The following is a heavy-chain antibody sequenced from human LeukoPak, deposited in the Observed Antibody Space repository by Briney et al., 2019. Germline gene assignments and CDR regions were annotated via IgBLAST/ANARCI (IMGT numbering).Heavy chain of an antibody. CDR3: ARAHYYGSGSFDY. D-gene: IGHD3-10*01. CDR1: GFTFSSYS. Sequence: KAGGSLRLSCAASGFTFSSYSMNWVRQAPGKGLEWVSSISSSSSYIYYADSVKGRSTISRDNAKNTLYLQMNSLRAEDTAVYYCARAHYYGSGSFDYWGQGTLVTVSS. J-gene: IGHJ4*02. V-gene: IGHV3-21*01. CDR2: ISSSSSYI.